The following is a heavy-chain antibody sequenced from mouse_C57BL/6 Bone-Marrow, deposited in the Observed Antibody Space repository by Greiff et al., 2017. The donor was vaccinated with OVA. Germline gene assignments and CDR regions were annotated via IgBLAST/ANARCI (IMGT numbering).Heavy chain of an antibody. CDR2: IWSGGST. D-gene: IGHD1-1*01. V-gene: IGHV2-2*01. CDR3: ANFYYGSSHWYFDV. Sequence: VKLEESGPGLVQPSQSLSITCTVSGFSLTSYGVHWVRQSPGKGLEWLGVIWSGGSTDYNAAFISRLSISKDNSKSQVFFKMNSLQADDTAIYYCANFYYGSSHWYFDVWGTGTTVTVSS. J-gene: IGHJ1*03. CDR1: GFSLTSYG.